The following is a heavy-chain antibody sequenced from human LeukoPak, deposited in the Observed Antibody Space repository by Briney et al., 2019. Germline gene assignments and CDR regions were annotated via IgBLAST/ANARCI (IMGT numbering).Heavy chain of an antibody. Sequence: SETLSLTCTVSGGSTGNYYWSWIRQPPGKGLEWIGYIYTSGSTNYNPSLKSRVTISVDTSKNQFSLKLSSVTAADTAVYYCARINYYDSSGYSFQHWGQGTLVTVSS. V-gene: IGHV4-4*09. D-gene: IGHD3-22*01. CDR3: ARINYYDSSGYSFQH. J-gene: IGHJ1*01. CDR1: GGSTGNYY. CDR2: IYTSGST.